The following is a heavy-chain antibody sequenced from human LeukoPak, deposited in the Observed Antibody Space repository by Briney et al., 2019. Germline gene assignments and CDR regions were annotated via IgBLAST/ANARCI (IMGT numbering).Heavy chain of an antibody. CDR3: ARVPDYGGDMDV. CDR1: GFTFSSYA. D-gene: IGHD4-23*01. CDR2: ISYDGSNK. J-gene: IGHJ6*03. Sequence: PGRSLRLSCAASGFTFSSYAMHWVRQAPGKGLEWVAVISYDGSNKYYADSVKGRFTISRDNSKNTLYLQMNSLRAEDTAVYYCARVPDYGGDMDVWGKGTTVTVSS. V-gene: IGHV3-30*04.